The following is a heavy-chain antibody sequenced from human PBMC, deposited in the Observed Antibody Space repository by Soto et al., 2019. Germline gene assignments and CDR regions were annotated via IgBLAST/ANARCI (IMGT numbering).Heavy chain of an antibody. J-gene: IGHJ4*02. CDR1: GFIFSSFA. CDR2: IVGGHGGRSFTK. CDR3: VKNYIQLYF. D-gene: IGHD5-18*01. Sequence: EVHLLESGGGLVQPGGSLRLSCAASGFIFSSFAMTWVRQAPGKGLEWVSAIVGGHGGRSFTKYYADSVKGRFTISKDNSKNMLYLEMNSLRAEDTAVYYCVKNYIQLYFGGQGTLVTVSS. V-gene: IGHV3-23*01.